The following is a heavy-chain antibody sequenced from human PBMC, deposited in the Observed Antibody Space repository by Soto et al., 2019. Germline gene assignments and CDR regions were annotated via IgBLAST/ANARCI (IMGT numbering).Heavy chain of an antibody. J-gene: IGHJ4*01. CDR1: GGSLSRGDYY. V-gene: IGHV4-30-4*02. CDR3: ARVQKVAAKYYYDSIGNLY. CDR2: IYYSGST. D-gene: IGHD3-22*01. Sequence: SETMSLTCTLSGGSLSRGDYYWRWIGQPPGKGLEWLGDIYYSGSTHYNSCLKSQVAILIHTSRNHFSLKLKAVTAADPAVYYCARVQKVAAKYYYDSIGNLYWGQGTLVTVSS.